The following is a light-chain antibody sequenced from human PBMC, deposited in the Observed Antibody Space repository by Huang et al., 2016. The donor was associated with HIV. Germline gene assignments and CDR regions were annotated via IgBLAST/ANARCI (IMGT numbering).Light chain of an antibody. CDR3: QQYNNWPPEVT. CDR1: QSISTY. V-gene: IGKV3-15*01. J-gene: IGKJ3*01. Sequence: EIVLTQSPATLSVSPGERATLSCRARQSISTYLAWYQHKPAQAPRLLSYGASTRASGIPARFSGSGSGTEFTLTISSLQSEDFAVYYCQQYNNWPPEVTFGPGTKVDIK. CDR2: GAS.